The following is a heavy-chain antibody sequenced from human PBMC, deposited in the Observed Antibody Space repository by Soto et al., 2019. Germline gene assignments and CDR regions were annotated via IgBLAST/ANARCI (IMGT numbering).Heavy chain of an antibody. Sequence: QVQLVESGGGVVQPGRSLRLSCAASGFTFSSYAMHWVRQAPGKGLEWVAVISYDGSNKYYADSVKGRFTISRDNSKNTRYLQRNSLRAEDTAVYYCARDHGDYDGSYVDYWGQGTLVTVSA. CDR2: ISYDGSNK. CDR3: ARDHGDYDGSYVDY. V-gene: IGHV3-30-3*01. CDR1: GFTFSSYA. D-gene: IGHD4-17*01. J-gene: IGHJ4*02.